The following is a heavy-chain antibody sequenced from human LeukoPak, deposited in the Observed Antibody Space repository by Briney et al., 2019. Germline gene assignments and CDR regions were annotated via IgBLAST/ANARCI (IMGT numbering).Heavy chain of an antibody. CDR1: GFTFSSYA. D-gene: IGHD3-22*01. CDR2: ITGSGGST. Sequence: PGGPLRLSCAASGFTFSSYAMSWVRQAPGKGLEWVSAITGSGGSTYYADSVKGRFTISRDNAKNTLFLQMNSLRAEDTAVYYCAKSYDSSGYYQYWGQGTLVTVSS. V-gene: IGHV3-23*01. J-gene: IGHJ4*02. CDR3: AKSYDSSGYYQY.